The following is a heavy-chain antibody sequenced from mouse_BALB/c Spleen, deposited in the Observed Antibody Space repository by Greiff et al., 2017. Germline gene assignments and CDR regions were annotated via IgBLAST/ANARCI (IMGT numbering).Heavy chain of an antibody. D-gene: IGHD2-14*01. Sequence: VQLQQSGPGLVQPSQSLSITCTVSGFSLTSYGVHWVRQSPGKGLEWLGVIWSGGSTDYNAAFISRLSISKDNSKSQVFFKMNSLQATDTAIYYCARGGYRYDGYYYAMDYWGQGTSVTVSS. CDR1: GFSLTSYG. CDR3: ARGGYRYDGYYYAMDY. CDR2: IWSGGST. J-gene: IGHJ4*01. V-gene: IGHV2-2*02.